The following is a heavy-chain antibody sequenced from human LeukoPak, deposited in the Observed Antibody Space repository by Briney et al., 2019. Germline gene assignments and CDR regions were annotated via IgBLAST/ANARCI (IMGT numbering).Heavy chain of an antibody. CDR3: ARDLRHPVGGTSY. Sequence: GGSLRLSCAASGFTFSSYSMNWVRQAPGKGLEWVSSISHSSNYIYYADSVKGRFTISRDNAKTSLYLQMNSLRAEDTAVYYCARDLRHPVGGTSYWGQGTLVTVSS. CDR2: ISHSSNYI. CDR1: GFTFSSYS. D-gene: IGHD4-23*01. V-gene: IGHV3-21*01. J-gene: IGHJ4*02.